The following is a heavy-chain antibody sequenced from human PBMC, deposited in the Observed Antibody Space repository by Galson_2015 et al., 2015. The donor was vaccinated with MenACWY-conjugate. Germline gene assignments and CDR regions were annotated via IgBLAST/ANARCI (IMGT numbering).Heavy chain of an antibody. CDR2: INHSGST. CDR1: GGSFSGYY. Sequence: SETLSLTCAVYGGSFSGYYWSWIRQPPGKGLEWIGEINHSGSTNYNPSLKSRVTISVDTSKNQFSLKLSSVTAADTAVYYCARSGYMYYDFWSGYYTRGLYYFDYWGQGTLVTVSS. J-gene: IGHJ4*02. D-gene: IGHD3-3*01. CDR3: ARSGYMYYDFWSGYYTRGLYYFDY. V-gene: IGHV4-34*01.